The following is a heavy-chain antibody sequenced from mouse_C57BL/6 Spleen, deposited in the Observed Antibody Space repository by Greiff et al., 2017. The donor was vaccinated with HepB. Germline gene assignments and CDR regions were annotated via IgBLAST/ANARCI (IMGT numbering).Heavy chain of an antibody. J-gene: IGHJ3*01. D-gene: IGHD1-1*01. V-gene: IGHV1-26*01. CDR1: GYTFTDYY. CDR3: VPYYYGIPFAY. CDR2: INPNNGGT. Sequence: EVQLQQSGPELVKPGASVKISCKASGYTFTDYYMNWVKQSHGKSLEWIGDINPNNGGTSYNQKFKGKATLTVDKSSSTAYMELRSLTSEDSAVYYCVPYYYGIPFAYWGQGTLVTVSA.